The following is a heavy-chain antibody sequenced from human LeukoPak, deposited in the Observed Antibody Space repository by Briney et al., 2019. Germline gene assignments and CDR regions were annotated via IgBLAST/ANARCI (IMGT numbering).Heavy chain of an antibody. CDR3: ARRITGTTSDSFDS. D-gene: IGHD1-20*01. CDR1: GGSISSSRYF. CDR2: ISYTGST. V-gene: IGHV4-39*01. J-gene: IGHJ4*02. Sequence: SETLSLTRTVSGGSISSSRYFWGWIRRPPGKGLPWIGSISYTGSTYYNPSLKSRVIISVDTSKNQFSLKLSSVTAADTAVYYCARRITGTTSDSFDSWGKGTLVTVSS.